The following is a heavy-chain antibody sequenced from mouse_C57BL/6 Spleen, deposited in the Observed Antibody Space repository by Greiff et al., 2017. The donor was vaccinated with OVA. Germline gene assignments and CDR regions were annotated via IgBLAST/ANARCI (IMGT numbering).Heavy chain of an antibody. CDR2: IYPGDGDT. CDR3: ARSGDGYPYYFDY. V-gene: IGHV1-80*01. Sequence: QVQLKESGAELVKPGASVKISCKASGYAFSSYWMNWVKQRPGKGLEWIGQIYPGDGDTNYNGKFKGKATLTADKSSSTAYMQLSSLTSEDSAVYFCARSGDGYPYYFDYWGQGTTLTVSS. J-gene: IGHJ2*01. D-gene: IGHD2-3*01. CDR1: GYAFSSYW.